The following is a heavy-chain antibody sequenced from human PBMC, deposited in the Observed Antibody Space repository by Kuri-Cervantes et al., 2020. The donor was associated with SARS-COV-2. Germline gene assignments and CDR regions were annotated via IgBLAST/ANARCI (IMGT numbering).Heavy chain of an antibody. CDR3: ARGLSWTYGGAFDI. J-gene: IGHJ3*02. D-gene: IGHD3/OR15-3a*01. V-gene: IGHV1-3*01. CDR2: INAGNGNT. Sequence: ASVKVSCKASGYTFTSYAMHWVRQAPGQRLEWMGWINAGNGNTKYSQKFQGRVTITRDTSASTAYMELSSLRSEDTAVYYCARGLSWTYGGAFDIWGQGTMVTVSS. CDR1: GYTFTSYA.